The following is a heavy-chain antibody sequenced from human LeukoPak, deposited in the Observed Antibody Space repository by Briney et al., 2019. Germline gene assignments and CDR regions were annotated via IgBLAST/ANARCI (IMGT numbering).Heavy chain of an antibody. CDR1: GFTFSSYW. D-gene: IGHD6-6*01. CDR3: ARDKWKQLEVGDY. Sequence: PGGSLRLSCAASGFTFSSYWMSWVRQAPGKGLEWVANIKQDGSEKYYVDSVKGRFTISRDNAKNSLYLQMNSLRAEDTAVYYCARDKWKQLEVGDYWGQGTLVTVSS. J-gene: IGHJ4*02. V-gene: IGHV3-7*01. CDR2: IKQDGSEK.